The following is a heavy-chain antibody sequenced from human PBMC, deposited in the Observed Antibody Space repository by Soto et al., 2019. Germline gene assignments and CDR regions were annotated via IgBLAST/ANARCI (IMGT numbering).Heavy chain of an antibody. CDR3: AKVIAPPVMVTAIRYYYYGMDV. CDR2: ISGSGGST. CDR1: GFTFSSYA. Sequence: GGSLRLSCAASGFTFSSYAMSWVRQAPGKGLEWVSAISGSGGSTYYADSVKGRFTISRDNSKNTLYLQMNSLRAEDTAVYYCAKVIAPPVMVTAIRYYYYGMDVWGQGTTVTVSS. J-gene: IGHJ6*02. D-gene: IGHD2-21*02. V-gene: IGHV3-23*01.